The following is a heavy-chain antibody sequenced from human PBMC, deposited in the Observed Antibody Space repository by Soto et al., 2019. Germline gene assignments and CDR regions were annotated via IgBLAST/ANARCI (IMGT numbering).Heavy chain of an antibody. J-gene: IGHJ6*02. CDR2: ISYDGSNK. CDR1: GFTFSSYG. CDR3: AKDRDSGYDWYYYYYGMDV. V-gene: IGHV3-30*18. Sequence: GSLRLSCAASGFTFSSYGMHWVRQAPGKGLEWVAVISYDGSNKYYADSVKGRFTISRDNSKNTLYLQMNSLRAEDTAVYYCAKDRDSGYDWYYYYYGMDVWGQGTTVTVSS. D-gene: IGHD5-12*01.